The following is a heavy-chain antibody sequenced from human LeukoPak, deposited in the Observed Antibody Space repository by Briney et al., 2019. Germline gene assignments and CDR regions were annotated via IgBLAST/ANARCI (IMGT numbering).Heavy chain of an antibody. J-gene: IGHJ4*02. CDR1: GFTFSNAW. CDR2: IKSKSDGGTT. D-gene: IGHD2-2*01. CDR3: TTSYCSTTSCYVMSLGY. V-gene: IGHV3-15*01. Sequence: GGSLRLSCAASGFTFSNAWMSWVRQAPGKGLERVGRIKSKSDGGTTEYAAPVKGRFTVSRDDSKNTLYLQMNSLKTADTAVYYCTTSYCSTTSCYVMSLGYWGQGTLVTVSS.